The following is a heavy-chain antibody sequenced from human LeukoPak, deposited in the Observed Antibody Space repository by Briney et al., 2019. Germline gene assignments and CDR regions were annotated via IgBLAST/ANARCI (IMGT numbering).Heavy chain of an antibody. CDR3: ARGTLTGRVVYLDS. CDR2: INHSGST. V-gene: IGHV4-34*01. J-gene: IGHJ4*02. CDR1: GGSSSAHY. Sequence: SETLSLTCAVYGGSSSAHYWNWIRQVPGKGLEWIGGINHSGSTNTNPSLKGRVTISLDTSKNQFSLKLSSVTAADTAVYYCARGTLTGRVVYLDSWGQGTLVTVSS. D-gene: IGHD3-9*01.